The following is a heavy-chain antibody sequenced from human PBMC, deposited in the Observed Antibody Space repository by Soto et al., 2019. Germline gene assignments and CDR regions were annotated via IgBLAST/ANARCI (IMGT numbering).Heavy chain of an antibody. CDR3: VKDGGYCSSATCYSPRNHYFDA. CDR2: ISSSGTTV. V-gene: IGHV3-48*03. J-gene: IGHJ5*02. CDR1: GFTFSSYE. D-gene: IGHD2-2*01. Sequence: PGVSLRLSCAASGFTFSSYEMNWVRQAPGKGLEWVSYISSSGTTVHYADSVKGRFTISRDNARNSVFLQMNSLRAGDTAVYYCVKDGGYCSSATCYSPRNHYFDAWGQGTLVTVSS.